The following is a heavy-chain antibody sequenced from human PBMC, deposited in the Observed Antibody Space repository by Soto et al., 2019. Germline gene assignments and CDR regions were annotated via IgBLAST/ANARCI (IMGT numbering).Heavy chain of an antibody. V-gene: IGHV4-61*01. J-gene: IGHJ4*02. D-gene: IGHD3-16*01. Sequence: PSETLSLTCTVSGGSVSSGSYYWSWIRQPPGKGLEWIGYIYNSGSTKNNPSLKSRVTISVDTSKNQFSLKMSSVTAADTAVYYCASGYRRGLYVSGYFDYWGQGTLVTVSS. CDR3: ASGYRRGLYVSGYFDY. CDR2: IYNSGST. CDR1: GGSVSSGSYY.